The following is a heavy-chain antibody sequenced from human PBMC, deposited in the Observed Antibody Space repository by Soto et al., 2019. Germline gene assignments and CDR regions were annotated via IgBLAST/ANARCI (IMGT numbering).Heavy chain of an antibody. D-gene: IGHD3-16*02. CDR3: ALSHRTVGGVIRQFAWYFDL. Sequence: QVQLVPSGAEVKKPGSSVKVSCTASGGTFSSYAVSWLRQAPGQGLEWMGGIIPIFGTANYAQNFQGRVTITADESTSTAYVEMSSLRAEDTAVYYCALSHRTVGGVIRQFAWYFDLWGRGTLVTVSS. CDR1: GGTFSSYA. J-gene: IGHJ2*01. CDR2: IIPIFGTA. V-gene: IGHV1-69*01.